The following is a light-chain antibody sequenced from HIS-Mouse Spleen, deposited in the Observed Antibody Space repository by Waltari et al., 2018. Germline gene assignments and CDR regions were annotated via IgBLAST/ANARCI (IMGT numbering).Light chain of an antibody. J-gene: IGLJ3*02. CDR2: DDS. CDR1: NIGSKS. CDR3: QVWDSSSDHRV. Sequence: SYVLTQPPSVSVAPGQTARTTCGGNNIGSKSAQWYQQKPGQAPVLVVYDDSDRPSGIPERFSGSNSGNTATLTISRVEAGDEADYYCQVWDSSSDHRVFGGGTKLTVL. V-gene: IGLV3-21*02.